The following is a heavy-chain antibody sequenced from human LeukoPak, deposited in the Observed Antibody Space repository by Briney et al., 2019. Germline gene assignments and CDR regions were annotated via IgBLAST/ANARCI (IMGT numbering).Heavy chain of an antibody. D-gene: IGHD3-10*01. J-gene: IGHJ4*02. CDR1: GFTFSSYA. CDR2: ISGSGGST. Sequence: GGSLRLSCAASGFTFSSYAMSWVCQAPGKGLEWVSAISGSGGSTYYADSVKGRFTISRDNSKNTLYLQMNSLRAEDTAVYYCAKLSLWFGESLFDYWGQGTLVTVSS. CDR3: AKLSLWFGESLFDY. V-gene: IGHV3-23*01.